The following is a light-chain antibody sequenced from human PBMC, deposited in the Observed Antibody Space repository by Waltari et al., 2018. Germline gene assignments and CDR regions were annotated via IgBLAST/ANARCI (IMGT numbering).Light chain of an antibody. CDR3: QQHDNSPYS. CDR2: RAS. Sequence: DIQMTQSPSSLSASVGDRVTITCRASQGISNWLVWYQQKPGKAPKLLIYRASNLETGVPSRLSGSGSGTDFTLTISSLQPEDIATYYCQQHDNSPYSFGQGTKVEIK. J-gene: IGKJ2*03. V-gene: IGKV1-33*01. CDR1: QGISNW.